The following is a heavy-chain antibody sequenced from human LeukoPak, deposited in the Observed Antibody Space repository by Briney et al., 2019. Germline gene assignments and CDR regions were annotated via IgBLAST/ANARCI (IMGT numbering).Heavy chain of an antibody. J-gene: IGHJ4*02. Sequence: GGSLRLSCAASGFTVSSNYMSWVRQAPGKGLEWVSVIYSGGSTYYADSVKGRFTISRDNSKNTLYLQMHSLRAEDTAVYYYARGRYSCGYPLFDYWGQGTLVTVSS. CDR3: ARGRYSCGYPLFDY. CDR2: IYSGGST. V-gene: IGHV3-53*01. CDR1: GFTVSSNY. D-gene: IGHD5-18*01.